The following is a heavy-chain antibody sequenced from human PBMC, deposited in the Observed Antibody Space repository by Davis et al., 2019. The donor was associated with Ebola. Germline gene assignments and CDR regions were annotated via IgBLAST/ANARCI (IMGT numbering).Heavy chain of an antibody. V-gene: IGHV3-30*03. D-gene: IGHD6-13*01. CDR2: ISYDGSNK. CDR1: GFTFSSYG. Sequence: GESLKISCAASGFTFSSYGMHWVRQAPGKGLEWVAVISYDGSNKYYADSVKGRFTISRDNSKNTLYLQMNSLRAEDTAVYYCARGEAAAGEYFQHWGQGTLVTVSS. CDR3: ARGEAAAGEYFQH. J-gene: IGHJ1*01.